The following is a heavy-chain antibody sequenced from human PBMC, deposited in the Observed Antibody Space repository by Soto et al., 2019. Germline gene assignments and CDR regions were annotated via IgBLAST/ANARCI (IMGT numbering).Heavy chain of an antibody. Sequence: SETLSLTCTVSGGSISSYYWSWIRQPPGKGLEWIGYIYYSGSTNYNPSLKNRVTISVDTSKNQFSLKLSSVTAADTAVYYCAREVGATTGGPGAYYYYYGMDVWGQGTTVTVS. CDR3: AREVGATTGGPGAYYYYYGMDV. V-gene: IGHV4-59*01. CDR2: IYYSGST. D-gene: IGHD1-26*01. CDR1: GGSISSYY. J-gene: IGHJ6*02.